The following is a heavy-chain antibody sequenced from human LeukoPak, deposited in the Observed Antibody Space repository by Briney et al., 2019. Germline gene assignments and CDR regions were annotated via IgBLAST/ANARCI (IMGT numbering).Heavy chain of an antibody. J-gene: IGHJ5*02. D-gene: IGHD1-26*01. CDR3: TKRQGLTSGSYDYFDP. CDR1: GGSISGNY. Sequence: SETLSLTCTVSGGSISGNYWSWIRQPPGQGLEWIAYIHSSGYTNYNPSLKSRVTISLDTSNNQFSLKVTSVTAADTAMYYCTKRQGLTSGSYDYFDPWGQGALVTVSS. CDR2: IHSSGYT. V-gene: IGHV4-4*09.